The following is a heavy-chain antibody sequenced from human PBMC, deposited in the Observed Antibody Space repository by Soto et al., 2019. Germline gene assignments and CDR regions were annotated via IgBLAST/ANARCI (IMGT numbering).Heavy chain of an antibody. D-gene: IGHD2-2*01. CDR2: INAGNGNT. Sequence: ASVKVSGKASGYTFTSYAMHWVRQAPGQRLEWMGWINAGNGNTKYSQKFQGRVTITRDTSASTAYMELSRLRSEDTAVYYCARDVVVPAAEGIRFDYWGQGTLVTVSS. CDR1: GYTFTSYA. V-gene: IGHV1-3*01. CDR3: ARDVVVPAAEGIRFDY. J-gene: IGHJ4*02.